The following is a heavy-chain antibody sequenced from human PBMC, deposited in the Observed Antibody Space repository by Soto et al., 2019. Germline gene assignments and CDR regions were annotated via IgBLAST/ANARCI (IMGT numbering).Heavy chain of an antibody. J-gene: IGHJ5*02. V-gene: IGHV4-59*05. CDR3: ATQEVGGSYVYTFDP. CDR1: GGSISSYY. Sequence: SETLSLTCTFSGGSISSYYWSWIRQPPGKGLEWIGSIYYSGSTYYNPSLKSRVTISVDTSKNHFSLKLSSVTAADTAVYYCATQEVGGSYVYTFDPWGQGTLVTVSS. D-gene: IGHD1-26*01. CDR2: IYYSGST.